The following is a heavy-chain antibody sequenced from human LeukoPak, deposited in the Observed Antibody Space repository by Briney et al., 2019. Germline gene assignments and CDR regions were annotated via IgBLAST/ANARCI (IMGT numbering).Heavy chain of an antibody. J-gene: IGHJ4*02. D-gene: IGHD4-11*01. V-gene: IGHV4-31*03. Sequence: SETLSLTCTVSSGSISSGGYYWSWICQHPGKGREWIGYIYSSGSTYYNPSLKSRLTISLDTSKNQFSPKLSSVTAADTAVYYCARGPVRDYSNYWGQGTLVTVSS. CDR2: IYSSGST. CDR3: ARGPVRDYSNY. CDR1: SGSISSGGYY.